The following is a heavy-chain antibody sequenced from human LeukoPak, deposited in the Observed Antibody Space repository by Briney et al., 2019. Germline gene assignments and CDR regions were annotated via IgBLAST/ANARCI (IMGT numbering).Heavy chain of an antibody. D-gene: IGHD6-19*01. Sequence: GRFTISRDNAKSSLYLQMNNLRVEDTAVYYCARGYTSAFDYWGQGTLVTVSS. CDR3: ARGYTSAFDY. J-gene: IGHJ4*02. V-gene: IGHV3-7*04.